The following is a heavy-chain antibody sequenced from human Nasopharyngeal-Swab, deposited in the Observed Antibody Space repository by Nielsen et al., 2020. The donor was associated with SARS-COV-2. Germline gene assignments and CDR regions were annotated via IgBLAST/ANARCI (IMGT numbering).Heavy chain of an antibody. CDR2: INTNTGNP. D-gene: IGHD6-19*01. J-gene: IGHJ4*02. CDR1: GYTFTSYA. V-gene: IGHV7-4-1*02. Sequence: ASVKVSCKASGYTFTSYAMNWVRQAPGQGLEWMGWINTNTGNPTYAQGFTGRFVFSLDTSVSTAYLQISSLKAEDTAVYYCARTGYSNGWRHFDYWGQGTLVTVSS. CDR3: ARTGYSNGWRHFDY.